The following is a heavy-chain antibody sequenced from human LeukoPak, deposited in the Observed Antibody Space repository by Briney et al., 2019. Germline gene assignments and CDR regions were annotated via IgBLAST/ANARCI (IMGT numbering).Heavy chain of an antibody. Sequence: PGGSLRLSCAASGFVFNTYSMHWVRQAPGKGLECVSAISGDGGSTYYANSVKGRFTISRDNSKNTLYLQMGSLRPDDTALYCCAREQPAGSTDYWGQGTPVTVSS. CDR3: AREQPAGSTDY. CDR2: ISGDGGST. D-gene: IGHD2-2*01. CDR1: GFVFNTYS. V-gene: IGHV3-64*01. J-gene: IGHJ4*02.